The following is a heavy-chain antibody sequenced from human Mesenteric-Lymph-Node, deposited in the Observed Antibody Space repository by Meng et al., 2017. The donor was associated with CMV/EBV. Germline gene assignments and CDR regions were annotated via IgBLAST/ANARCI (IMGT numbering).Heavy chain of an antibody. J-gene: IGHJ4*02. V-gene: IGHV3-48*04. CDR1: GFTFSRHS. CDR3: AREGSAGDCSY. D-gene: IGHD2-21*01. Sequence: GESLKISCAASGFTFSRHSMNWVRQAPGKGLEWVTYISDSASYSTIYYSDSVKGRFTISRDSAKNSVYLQMNSLRAEDTAVYFCAREGSAGDCSYWGQGTLVTVSS. CDR2: ISDSASYSTI.